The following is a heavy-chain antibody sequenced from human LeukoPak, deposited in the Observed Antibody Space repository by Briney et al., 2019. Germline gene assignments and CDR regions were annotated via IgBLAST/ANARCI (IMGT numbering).Heavy chain of an antibody. J-gene: IGHJ5*01. D-gene: IGHD2-2*01. CDR1: GFTFSSYA. CDR3: ARDLGCSSTTCRQSWYDS. V-gene: IGHV3-64*04. Sequence: GGSLRLSCSASGFTFSSYAMYWVRQAPGKGLEYVSGITTNGIGTNYADSVKGRFTISRDNSKNTLCLQMDNLRAEDTAVYYCARDLGCSSTTCRQSWYDSWGQGTLVTVSS. CDR2: ITTNGIGT.